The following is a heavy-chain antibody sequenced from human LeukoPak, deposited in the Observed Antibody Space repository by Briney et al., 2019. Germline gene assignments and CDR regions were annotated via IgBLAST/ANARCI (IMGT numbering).Heavy chain of an antibody. Sequence: GGSLRLSCAASGFTFSSYAMSWVRQAPGKGLEWVSAISGSGGSTYYADSVKGRFTISRDNSKHTLYLPMNSTRAEDTAVYYCAAHYPGIAVAGTRPFDYWGQGTLVTVSS. CDR1: GFTFSSYA. CDR2: ISGSGGST. D-gene: IGHD6-19*01. V-gene: IGHV3-23*01. CDR3: AAHYPGIAVAGTRPFDY. J-gene: IGHJ4*02.